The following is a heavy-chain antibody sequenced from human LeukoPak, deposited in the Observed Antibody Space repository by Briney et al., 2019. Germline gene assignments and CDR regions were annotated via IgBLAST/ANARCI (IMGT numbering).Heavy chain of an antibody. CDR3: AKVETEFGSSSGWYRSSPLRAYYMDV. V-gene: IGHV3-23*01. CDR1: GFTFSSYG. J-gene: IGHJ6*03. CDR2: ISGSGGST. D-gene: IGHD6-19*01. Sequence: PGGSLRLSCAASGFTFSSYGMSWVRQAPGKGLGWVAAISGSGGSTYYADSVKGRFTTSSDNTKTTLYLQTNSLSAEDTAVYYCAKVETEFGSSSGWYRSSPLRAYYMDVWGKGTTVTISS.